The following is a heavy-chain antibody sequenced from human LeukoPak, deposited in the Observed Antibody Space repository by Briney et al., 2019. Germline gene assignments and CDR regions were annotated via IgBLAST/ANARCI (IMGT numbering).Heavy chain of an antibody. Sequence: SETLSLTCTVSGYSINSAFYWGWIRAPPGQGLEWIGSVFHRGATYYNSSLKSRVNISIDTSKNQFSLKLNSLTAEDTAIYFCAREEMPGKFDYWGQGILVTVSS. CDR1: GYSINSAFY. J-gene: IGHJ4*02. CDR2: VFHRGAT. CDR3: AREEMPGKFDY. V-gene: IGHV4-38-2*02. D-gene: IGHD1-26*01.